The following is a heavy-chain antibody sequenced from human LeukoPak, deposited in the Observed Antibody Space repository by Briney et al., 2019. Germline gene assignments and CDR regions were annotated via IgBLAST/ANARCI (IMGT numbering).Heavy chain of an antibody. Sequence: GGSLRLSCAASGFTFDDYVMHWVRQAPGKGLEWVSGISWNSGSIGYADSVKGRFTISRDNAKNSLYLQMNSLRAEDTAVYYCARDKYSSSWPPQYFQHWGQGTLVTVSS. D-gene: IGHD6-13*01. J-gene: IGHJ1*01. CDR3: ARDKYSSSWPPQYFQH. CDR1: GFTFDDYV. V-gene: IGHV3-9*01. CDR2: ISWNSGSI.